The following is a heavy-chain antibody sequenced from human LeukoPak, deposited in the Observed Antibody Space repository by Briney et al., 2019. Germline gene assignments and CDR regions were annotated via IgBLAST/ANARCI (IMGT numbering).Heavy chain of an antibody. V-gene: IGHV4-61*02. D-gene: IGHD3-22*01. CDR1: GGSISSGSYY. J-gene: IGHJ4*02. Sequence: TSQTLSLTCTVSGGSISSGSYYWSWIRQPAGKGLEWIGRIYTSGSTNYNPSLKSRVTISVDTSKNQFPLKLSSVTAADTAVYYCATSYSTYYYDSSGYYYVGWGQGTLVTVSS. CDR2: IYTSGST. CDR3: ATSYSTYYYDSSGYYYVG.